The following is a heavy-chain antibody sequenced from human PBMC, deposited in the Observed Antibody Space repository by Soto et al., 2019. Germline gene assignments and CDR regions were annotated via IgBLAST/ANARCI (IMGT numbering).Heavy chain of an antibody. CDR1: DGSISSSSYY. V-gene: IGHV4-39*01. CDR2: IYYSGST. D-gene: IGHD3-16*02. Sequence: SETLSLTSTVSDGSISSSSYYWGWIRQPPGKGLEWIGSIYYSGSTYYNPSLKSRVTISVDTSKNQFSLKLSSVTAADTAVYYCARTMITFGGVIVSGDAFDIWGQGTMVTVSS. J-gene: IGHJ3*02. CDR3: ARTMITFGGVIVSGDAFDI.